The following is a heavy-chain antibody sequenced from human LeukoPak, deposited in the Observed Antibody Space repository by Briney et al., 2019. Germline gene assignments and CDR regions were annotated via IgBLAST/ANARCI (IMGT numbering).Heavy chain of an antibody. V-gene: IGHV1-46*01. D-gene: IGHD5-12*01. CDR3: VRYSGYDYFFDL. J-gene: IGHJ4*02. Sequence: ASVKVSCKASGHTLARYSMHWVRQAPGQGLEWMAIIDPSGSTKSAQKFQDRVTLTRDTSTTSVYMELSSLRSEDTAIYYCVRYSGYDYFFDLWGQGTLVTVSS. CDR1: GHTLARYS. CDR2: IDPSGST.